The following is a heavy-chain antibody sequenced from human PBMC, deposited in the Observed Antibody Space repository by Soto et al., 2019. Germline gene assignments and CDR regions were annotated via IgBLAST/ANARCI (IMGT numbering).Heavy chain of an antibody. Sequence: PGGSLRLSCAASGFTFSSYSMNWVRQAPGKGLEWVSYISSSSSTIYYADSVKGRFTISRDNAKSSLYLQMNSLRDEDTAVYYCARDIRWFGELFPLPDYWGQGTLVTVSS. J-gene: IGHJ4*02. D-gene: IGHD3-10*01. CDR2: ISSSSSTI. V-gene: IGHV3-48*02. CDR3: ARDIRWFGELFPLPDY. CDR1: GFTFSSYS.